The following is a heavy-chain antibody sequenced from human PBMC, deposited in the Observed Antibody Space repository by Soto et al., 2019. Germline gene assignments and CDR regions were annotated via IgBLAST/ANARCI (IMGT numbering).Heavy chain of an antibody. J-gene: IGHJ3*02. Sequence: GGSLRLSCAASGFTFSSYSMNWVRQAPGKGLEWVSSISSSSSYIYYADSVKGRFTISRDNAKNSLYLQMNSLRAEDTALYYCARGELETKFDAFDIWGQGTMVTVSS. CDR1: GFTFSSYS. V-gene: IGHV3-21*01. CDR3: ARGELETKFDAFDI. D-gene: IGHD1-26*01. CDR2: ISSSSSYI.